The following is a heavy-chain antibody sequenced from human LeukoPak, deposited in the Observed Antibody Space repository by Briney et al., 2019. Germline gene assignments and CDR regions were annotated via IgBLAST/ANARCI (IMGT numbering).Heavy chain of an antibody. J-gene: IGHJ3*02. Sequence: ASVGVSCKPSGYTFTAYYIHWVRQAPGQGLEWMGWMNPNSGATNYAQEFQGRVTMTRDTSISTAYMELSRLTSDDTAVYYCARDRSSGSGVNAFDIWGQGTMVTVSS. CDR2: MNPNSGAT. CDR1: GYTFTAYY. CDR3: ARDRSSGSGVNAFDI. V-gene: IGHV1-2*02. D-gene: IGHD6-25*01.